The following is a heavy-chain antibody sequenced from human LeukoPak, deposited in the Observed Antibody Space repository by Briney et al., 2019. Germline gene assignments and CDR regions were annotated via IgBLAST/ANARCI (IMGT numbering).Heavy chain of an antibody. CDR2: IYPGDSDT. CDR1: GYSFTSYW. J-gene: IGHJ4*02. D-gene: IGHD5-24*01. V-gene: IGHV5-51*01. CDR3: ARRLPSVETFDY. Sequence: GESLKISCKGSGYSFTSYWIAWARHMPGKGLEWMGIIYPGDSDTRYNPSFQGQVTISADKSISAAYLQWSNLKASDTAMYYCARRLPSVETFDYWGQGTLVTVSS.